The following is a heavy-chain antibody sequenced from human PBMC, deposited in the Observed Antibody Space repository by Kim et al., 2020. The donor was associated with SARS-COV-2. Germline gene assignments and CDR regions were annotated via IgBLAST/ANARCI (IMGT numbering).Heavy chain of an antibody. CDR2: IDPSDSYT. CDR1: GYSFTSYW. V-gene: IGHV5-10-1*01. CDR3: ARHVLWFGEYYYGMDV. D-gene: IGHD3-10*01. J-gene: IGHJ6*02. Sequence: GESLKISCKGSGYSFTSYWIRWVRQMPGKGLEWMGRIDPSDSYTNYSPSFQGHVTISADKSISTAYLQWSSLKASDTAVYYCARHVLWFGEYYYGMDVWGQGTTVTVSS.